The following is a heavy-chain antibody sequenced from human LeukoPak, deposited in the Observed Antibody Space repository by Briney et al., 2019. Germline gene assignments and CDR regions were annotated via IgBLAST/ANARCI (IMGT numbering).Heavy chain of an antibody. CDR3: ARVSCSGGTCYDLGWFDS. CDR1: GYTFIDYH. V-gene: IGHV1-2*02. Sequence: ASVKVSCKGSGYTFIDYHIHWVRHAPGQGLEWMGWTNPNSGGTIYAQKFQGRVTMTRDTSINTAYMELSRLTSDDAAMYYCARVSCSGGTCYDLGWFDSWGQGTLVTVAS. CDR2: TNPNSGGT. J-gene: IGHJ5*01. D-gene: IGHD2-15*01.